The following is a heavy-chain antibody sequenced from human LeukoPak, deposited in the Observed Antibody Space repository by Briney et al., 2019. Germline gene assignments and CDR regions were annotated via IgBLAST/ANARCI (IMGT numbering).Heavy chain of an antibody. CDR2: ISGSGGRT. D-gene: IGHD1-1*01. CDR3: ARRGTGPFDY. CDR1: GFTFSSYG. Sequence: GGTLRLSCAASGFTFSSYGMSWVRQAPGKGLEWVSGISGSGGRTYYADFVKGRFTISRDNSKNTLFLQMNSLRAEDTAVYYCARRGTGPFDYLGQGTLVTVSS. V-gene: IGHV3-23*01. J-gene: IGHJ4*02.